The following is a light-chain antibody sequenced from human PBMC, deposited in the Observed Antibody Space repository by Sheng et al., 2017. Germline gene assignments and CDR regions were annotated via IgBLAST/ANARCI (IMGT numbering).Light chain of an antibody. CDR3: QQSLSFPAIS. CDR1: QSISSY. CDR2: AAS. J-gene: IGKJ5*01. V-gene: IGKV1-39*01. Sequence: DIQMTQSPSSLSASVGDRVTITCRASQSISSYLNWYQQKPGKAPKLLIYAASSLQSGVPSRFSGSGSGTDFTLTISSLQPEDFATYYCQQSLSFPAISFGQGHDW.